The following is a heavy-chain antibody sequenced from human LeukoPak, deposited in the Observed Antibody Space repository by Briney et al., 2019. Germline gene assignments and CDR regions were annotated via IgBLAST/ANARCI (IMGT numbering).Heavy chain of an antibody. Sequence: PGGSLRLSCAASGFTFSSYSMNWVRQAPGKGLEWVSSISSSSSYIYYADSVKGRFTISRDNAKNSLYLQMNSLRAEDTAVYYCARAPSRSSSSSYYYMDVWGKGTTVTVSS. V-gene: IGHV3-21*01. D-gene: IGHD6-6*01. J-gene: IGHJ6*03. CDR2: ISSSSSYI. CDR1: GFTFSSYS. CDR3: ARAPSRSSSSSYYYMDV.